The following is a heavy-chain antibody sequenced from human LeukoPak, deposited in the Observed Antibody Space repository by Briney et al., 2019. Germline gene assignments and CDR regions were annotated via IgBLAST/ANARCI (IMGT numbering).Heavy chain of an antibody. D-gene: IGHD6-13*01. Sequence: ASVKVSCKASGGTFSSYAISWVRQAPGQGLEWMGGIIPIFGTANYAQKFQGRVTITADESTSTAYMELSSLRSEDTAVYYCARVQSIAAADTIAWFDPWGQGTLVTVSS. V-gene: IGHV1-69*13. CDR1: GGTFSSYA. CDR3: ARVQSIAAADTIAWFDP. CDR2: IIPIFGTA. J-gene: IGHJ5*02.